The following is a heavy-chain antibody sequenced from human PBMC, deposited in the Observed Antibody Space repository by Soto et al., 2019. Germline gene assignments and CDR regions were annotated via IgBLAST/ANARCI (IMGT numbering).Heavy chain of an antibody. V-gene: IGHV3-48*02. CDR3: ARGIGKPYFDS. CDR2: ISSSGSTT. CDR1: AFTFSGYT. Sequence: PGGSLRLSCAASAFTFSGYTFNWVRQAPGKGLEWLSYISSSGSTTYYADSVKGRFTISRDNARNALFLQMSSLRDEDTAVYYCARGIGKPYFDSWGQGALVTVSS. J-gene: IGHJ4*02. D-gene: IGHD1-1*01.